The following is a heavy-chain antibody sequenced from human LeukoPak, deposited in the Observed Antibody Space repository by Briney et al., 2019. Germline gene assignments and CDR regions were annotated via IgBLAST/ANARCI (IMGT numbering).Heavy chain of an antibody. CDR2: IYPGDSDT. J-gene: IGHJ4*02. D-gene: IGHD3-22*01. Sequence: GVSLQISCKGSGYSFTSYWIGWVRPMPGKGLGWMGIIYPGDSDTRYSPSFQGQVTISADKSISTAYLQWSSLKASDTAMYYCARRQGYYDSSGCFDYWGQGTLVTVSS. CDR3: ARRQGYYDSSGCFDY. V-gene: IGHV5-51*01. CDR1: GYSFTSYW.